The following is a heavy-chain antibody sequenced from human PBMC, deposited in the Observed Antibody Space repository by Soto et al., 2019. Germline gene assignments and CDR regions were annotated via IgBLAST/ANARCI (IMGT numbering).Heavy chain of an antibody. Sequence: QVQLVESGGGVVQPGRSLRLSCAASGFTFSSYAMHWVRQAPGKGLEWVAVISYDGSNKYYADSVKGRFTISRDNSKNTLYLKMNSLRAEDTAVYYCARGSIGDYYFDYWGQGTLVTVSS. D-gene: IGHD3-10*01. J-gene: IGHJ4*02. CDR3: ARGSIGDYYFDY. CDR2: ISYDGSNK. V-gene: IGHV3-30-3*01. CDR1: GFTFSSYA.